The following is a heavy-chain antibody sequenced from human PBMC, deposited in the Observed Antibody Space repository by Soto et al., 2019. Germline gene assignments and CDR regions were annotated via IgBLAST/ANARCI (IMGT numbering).Heavy chain of an antibody. D-gene: IGHD3-16*01. J-gene: IGHJ4*02. CDR2: INPNGGST. CDR3: ATSSGGVFGIISAGTTWCAQ. CDR1: GDTFTSYY. V-gene: IGHV1-46*01. Sequence: AAVKVSCKAPGDTFTSYYMHWVRQAPGHGLEGMGVINPNGGSTRFAQKFQGRVTMTSDTSTSTGYMELRGLTSEDTAVYYCATSSGGVFGIISAGTTWCAQWGQGTMVNISA.